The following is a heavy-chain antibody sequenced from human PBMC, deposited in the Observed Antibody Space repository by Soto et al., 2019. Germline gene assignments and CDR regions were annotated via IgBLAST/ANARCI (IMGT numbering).Heavy chain of an antibody. CDR3: TTVAYGGYVSDY. CDR2: IRSQIDGGTT. D-gene: IGHD4-17*01. J-gene: IGHJ4*02. CDR1: GFAFTNAW. Sequence: EVELVESGGVLVEPGGSLRLSCAASGFAFTNAWMTWVRQAPGKALEWIGRIRSQIDGGTTDYAGPVKGRFTISRDDSKNTLYLQMKSLKLEDTAVYYCTTVAYGGYVSDYWGQGTLVTVSS. V-gene: IGHV3-15*01.